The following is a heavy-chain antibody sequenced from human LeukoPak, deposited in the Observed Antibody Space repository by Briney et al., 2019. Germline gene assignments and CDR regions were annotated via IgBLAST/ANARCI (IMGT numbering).Heavy chain of an antibody. Sequence: SETLSLTCTVSGGSISSYYWSWIRQPPGKGLEWIGYIYYSGSTNYNPSLKSRVTISIDTSKNRFSLKLSSVTAADTAVYYCARDEGSGYYIFDYWGQGTLVTVSS. CDR3: ARDEGSGYYIFDY. J-gene: IGHJ4*02. CDR1: GGSISSYY. CDR2: IYYSGST. D-gene: IGHD3-3*01. V-gene: IGHV4-59*01.